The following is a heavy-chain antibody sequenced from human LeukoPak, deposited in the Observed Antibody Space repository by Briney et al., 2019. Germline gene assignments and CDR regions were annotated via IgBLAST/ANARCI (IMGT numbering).Heavy chain of an antibody. CDR1: GFTFGSYS. J-gene: IGHJ5*02. CDR3: VGSGVLLWFGELDP. V-gene: IGHV3-30*04. Sequence: PGKSLRLSCVASGFTFGSYSMHWVRQAPGKGLEWVAVISYDGKMKSYADSVKGRFSTSRDNYENTLYLQMDSLRAEDTAVYYCVGSGVLLWFGELDPWGQGTLVTVSS. D-gene: IGHD3-10*01. CDR2: ISYDGKMK.